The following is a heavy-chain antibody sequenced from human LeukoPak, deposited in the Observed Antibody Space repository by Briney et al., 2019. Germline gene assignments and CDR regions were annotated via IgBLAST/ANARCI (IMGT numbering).Heavy chain of an antibody. Sequence: PSETLSLTCAVYGGSFSGYYWSWIRQPPGMGLEWIGEINHSGSTNYNPSLKSRVTISVDTSKNQFSLKLSSVTAADTAVYYCARSPLIDTAMVTGQALLRDYWGQGTLVTVSS. CDR2: INHSGST. V-gene: IGHV4-34*01. CDR1: GGSFSGYY. J-gene: IGHJ4*02. D-gene: IGHD5-18*01. CDR3: ARSPLIDTAMVTGQALLRDY.